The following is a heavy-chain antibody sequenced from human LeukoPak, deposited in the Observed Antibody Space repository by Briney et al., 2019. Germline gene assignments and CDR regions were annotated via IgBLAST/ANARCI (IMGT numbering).Heavy chain of an antibody. Sequence: PGGSLRLSCAASGFTFRNAWMSWVRQAPGKGLEWVGRIKSKTDGGTTDYAAPVKGRFTISRDDSKNTLYLQMNSLKTEDTAVYYCTTEMVRGVITLDYWGQGTLVTVSS. D-gene: IGHD3-10*01. V-gene: IGHV3-15*01. CDR1: GFTFRNAW. CDR3: TTEMVRGVITLDY. CDR2: IKSKTDGGTT. J-gene: IGHJ4*02.